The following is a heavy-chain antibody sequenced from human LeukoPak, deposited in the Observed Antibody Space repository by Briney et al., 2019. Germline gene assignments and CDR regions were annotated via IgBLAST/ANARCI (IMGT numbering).Heavy chain of an antibody. CDR1: GYTFTNYY. D-gene: IGHD2-15*01. CDR3: ARDSGVVIAATGDY. V-gene: IGHV1-46*01. J-gene: IGHJ4*02. CDR2: INPSGGTT. Sequence: ASVKVSCKASGYTFTNYYIHWVRQAPGQGLEWMGIINPSGGTTSYAQKFQGRLTMTRDASTSTVYMELSSLRSEDTAVYYCARDSGVVIAATGDYWGQGTLVTVSS.